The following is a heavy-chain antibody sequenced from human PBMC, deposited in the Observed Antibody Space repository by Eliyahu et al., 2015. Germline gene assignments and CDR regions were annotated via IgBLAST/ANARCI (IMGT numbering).Heavy chain of an antibody. CDR2: IYPDDSDT. Sequence: EVQLVQSGAEVKXPGXSLRIXCKGFGYSFSXXWIGWVRXXPGKGPEWMGVIYPDDSDTRYIPSFQGQVTISVDKSISTTYLQWSSLRASDTAMYYCARITRGHFSDSSGYGDFWGQGTQVSVSS. CDR3: ARITRGHFSDSSGYGDF. J-gene: IGHJ4*02. D-gene: IGHD3-22*01. CDR1: GYSFSXXW. V-gene: IGHV5-51*01.